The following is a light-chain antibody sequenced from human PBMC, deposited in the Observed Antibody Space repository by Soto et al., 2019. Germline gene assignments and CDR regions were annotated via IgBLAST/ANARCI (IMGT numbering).Light chain of an antibody. CDR3: QQYYSTPRT. J-gene: IGKJ1*01. V-gene: IGKV4-1*01. CDR2: WAS. Sequence: DIVLTQSPDSLAVSLGERATINCKSSQSVLYSSNNKHYLAWYQQKPGQPPKLLIYWASTRESGVPDRFSGSGSGTDFTLTISSLQAEDVAVYYSQQYYSTPRTFGQGTKVEIK. CDR1: QSVLYSSNNKHY.